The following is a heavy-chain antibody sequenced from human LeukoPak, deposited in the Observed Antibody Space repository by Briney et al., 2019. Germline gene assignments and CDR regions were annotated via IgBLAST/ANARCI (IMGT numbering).Heavy chain of an antibody. Sequence: GASVKVSCKASGGTFSSYAISWARQAPGQGLEWMGIINPSGGSTSYAQKFQGRVTMTRDTSTSTVYMELSSLRSEDTAVYYCARVDPSGYFDYWGQGTLVTVSS. V-gene: IGHV1-46*01. CDR3: ARVDPSGYFDY. D-gene: IGHD1-26*01. CDR1: GGTFSSYA. CDR2: INPSGGST. J-gene: IGHJ4*02.